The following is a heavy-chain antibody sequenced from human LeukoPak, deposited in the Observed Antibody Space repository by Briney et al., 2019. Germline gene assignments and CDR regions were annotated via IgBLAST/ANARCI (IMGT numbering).Heavy chain of an antibody. D-gene: IGHD2-2*01. CDR2: IYTSGST. V-gene: IGHV4-4*07. CDR3: ARASAYCSSTSYYPHYWYFDL. Sequence: SETLSLTCTVSGGSISSYYWSWIRQPAGKGLEWIGRIYTSGSTNYNPSLKSRVTMSVDTSKNQFSLKLSSVAAADTAVYYCARASAYCSSTSYYPHYWYFDLWGRGTLVTVSS. J-gene: IGHJ2*01. CDR1: GGSISSYY.